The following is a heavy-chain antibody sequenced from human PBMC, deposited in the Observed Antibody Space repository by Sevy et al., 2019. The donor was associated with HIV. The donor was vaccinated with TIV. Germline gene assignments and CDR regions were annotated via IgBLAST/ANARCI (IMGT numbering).Heavy chain of an antibody. CDR2: INPSGGST. CDR1: GYIFTSYY. D-gene: IGHD3-10*01. J-gene: IGHJ3*02. CDR3: AREGLGPGTFDI. Sequence: ASVKVSCKASGYIFTSYYMHWVRQAPGQGLEWMGIINPSGGSTNYAQKFQGRVTMTRDTSTSTVYMELGSLRSEDTAVYSCAREGLGPGTFDIWGQGTMVTVSS. V-gene: IGHV1-46*03.